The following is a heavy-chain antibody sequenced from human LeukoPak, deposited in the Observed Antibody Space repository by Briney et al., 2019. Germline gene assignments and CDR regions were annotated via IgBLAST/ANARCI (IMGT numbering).Heavy chain of an antibody. CDR1: GGSVSSYY. J-gene: IGHJ4*02. D-gene: IGHD6-19*01. CDR2: IYTSGST. V-gene: IGHV4-4*07. Sequence: PSETLSLTCTVSGGSVSSYYWTWIRQPAGKGLEWIGRIYTSGSTNYNPSLKSRITISVDKSKNQFSLRLNSVTAADTAVYHCAGYSSYYGHFDYWGQGTLVTVSS. CDR3: AGYSSYYGHFDY.